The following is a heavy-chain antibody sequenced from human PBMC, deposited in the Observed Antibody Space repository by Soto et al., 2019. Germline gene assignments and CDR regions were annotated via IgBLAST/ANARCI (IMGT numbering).Heavy chain of an antibody. D-gene: IGHD1-1*01. CDR3: AKGRITTGYFDY. CDR2: VSGSGSNT. Sequence: GGSLRLSCAASGFTFSSYAMSGVRQAPGKGLEWVSTVSGSGSNTYYADSVQGRFSISRDNSKDTLYLQMNSLRAEDTALYYCAKGRITTGYFDYWGQGTPVTVSS. V-gene: IGHV3-23*01. CDR1: GFTFSSYA. J-gene: IGHJ4*02.